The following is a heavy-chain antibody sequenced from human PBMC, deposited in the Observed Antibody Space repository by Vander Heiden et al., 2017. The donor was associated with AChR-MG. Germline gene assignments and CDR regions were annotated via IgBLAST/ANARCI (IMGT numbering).Heavy chain of an antibody. D-gene: IGHD3-16*02. Sequence: EVQLVESGGGLVKPGGSLRLSCAASGFTFSSYSMNWVRQAPGKGLEWVSSISSSSSYIYYADSVKGRFTISRDNAKNSLYLQMNSLRAEDTAVYYCARVSHYDYVWGSYRKYYFDYWGQGTLVTVSS. J-gene: IGHJ4*02. CDR1: GFTFSSYS. CDR2: ISSSSSYI. CDR3: ARVSHYDYVWGSYRKYYFDY. V-gene: IGHV3-21*01.